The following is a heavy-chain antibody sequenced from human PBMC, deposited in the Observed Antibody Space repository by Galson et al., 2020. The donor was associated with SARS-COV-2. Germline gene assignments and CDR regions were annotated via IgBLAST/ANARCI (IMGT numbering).Heavy chain of an antibody. Sequence: SETLSLTCTVSGDSIGSYFWAWVRRPPGKGLEWVGYVYSSGSTYSNPSLNGRVSLSGDTARNQFSLNVRSVTAADTAVYYCARGARQHMSYWGQGILVSVSS. CDR1: GDSIGSYF. J-gene: IGHJ4*02. V-gene: IGHV4-59*01. CDR3: ARGARQHMSY. D-gene: IGHD1-26*01. CDR2: VYSSGST.